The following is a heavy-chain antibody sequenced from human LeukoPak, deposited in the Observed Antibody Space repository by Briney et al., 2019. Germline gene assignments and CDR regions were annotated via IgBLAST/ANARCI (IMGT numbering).Heavy chain of an antibody. Sequence: SETLSLTCIVSGGSISSSSYYWGWIRQPPGKGLEWIGSISYTGSTYYNPSLKSRVTISVDTSKNYFSLKLSSVTASDTAVYYCAISQGPRITIFGVVKNWFDPWGQGTLVTVSS. CDR2: ISYTGST. V-gene: IGHV4-39*02. CDR1: GGSISSSSYY. D-gene: IGHD3-3*01. CDR3: AISQGPRITIFGVVKNWFDP. J-gene: IGHJ5*02.